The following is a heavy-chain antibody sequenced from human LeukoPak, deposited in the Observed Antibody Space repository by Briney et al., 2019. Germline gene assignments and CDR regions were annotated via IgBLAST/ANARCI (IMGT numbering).Heavy chain of an antibody. J-gene: IGHJ1*01. D-gene: IGHD5-24*01. V-gene: IGHV1-2*02. CDR1: GYTFTAYQ. Sequence: ASVNVSCKASGYTFTAYQMHWVRQAPGQGLEWVGWISPKSGDSSYAQKFQGRVTMTRDTSISIAYMELSRLRSDDTAVYYCARVLKDGYNNGNFQHWGQGTLVTVSS. CDR2: ISPKSGDS. CDR3: ARVLKDGYNNGNFQH.